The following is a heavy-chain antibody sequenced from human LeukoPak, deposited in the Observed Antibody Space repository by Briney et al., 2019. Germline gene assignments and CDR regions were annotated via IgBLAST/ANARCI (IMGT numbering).Heavy chain of an antibody. CDR1: GFTFSIYE. Sequence: PGGSLRLSCTASGFTFSIYEMNWVRQAPGKGLEWVSYISSSGSTIYYEDSVQGRFTISRDNAKNSLYLQMHSLRAEDTAVYYCAREALGTWHMDVWGKGTTVTVSS. CDR2: ISSSGSTI. D-gene: IGHD7-27*01. CDR3: AREALGTWHMDV. J-gene: IGHJ6*03. V-gene: IGHV3-48*03.